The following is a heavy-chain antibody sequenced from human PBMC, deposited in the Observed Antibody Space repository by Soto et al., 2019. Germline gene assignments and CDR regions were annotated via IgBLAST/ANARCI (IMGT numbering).Heavy chain of an antibody. Sequence: SETLSLTRTVSGDCICRGGYYWNWIRQHPGKGLEWIGYIYYSGSTYYNPSLKSRVTISVDTSKNQFSLKLSSVTAADTAVYYCARGIYYDFWSGYPGYFDYWGQGTLVTVSS. J-gene: IGHJ4*02. CDR2: IYYSGST. D-gene: IGHD3-3*01. CDR3: ARGIYYDFWSGYPGYFDY. CDR1: GDCICRGGYY. V-gene: IGHV4-31*03.